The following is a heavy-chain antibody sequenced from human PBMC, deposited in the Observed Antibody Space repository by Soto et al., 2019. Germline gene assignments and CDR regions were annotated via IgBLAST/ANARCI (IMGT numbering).Heavy chain of an antibody. D-gene: IGHD3-9*01. CDR1: GYTFTSYD. V-gene: IGHV1-8*01. Sequence: QVQLVQSGAEVKKPGASVKVSCKASGYTFTSYDINWVRQATGQGLEWMGWMNPNSGNTGYAQKSQGRVTMPRKTSISTAYRELGSLRAEETAGYYFARGGGILTGYLIDYWGQGTLVTVSS. J-gene: IGHJ4*02. CDR2: MNPNSGNT. CDR3: ARGGGILTGYLIDY.